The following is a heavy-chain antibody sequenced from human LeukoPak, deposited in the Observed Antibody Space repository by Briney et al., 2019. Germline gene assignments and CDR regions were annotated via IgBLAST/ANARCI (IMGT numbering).Heavy chain of an antibody. J-gene: IGHJ4*02. CDR2: ISAYNGNT. CDR1: GYTFTSDG. D-gene: IGHD6-25*01. Sequence: ASVKVSCEASGYTFTSDGISLVRQAPGQGLEWMGWISAYNGNTNYAQKLQGRVTMTTDTSTSTAYMELRSLRSDDTAVYCCAREESSGLPFDLWGQGTMVTVSS. V-gene: IGHV1-18*01. CDR3: AREESSGLPFDL.